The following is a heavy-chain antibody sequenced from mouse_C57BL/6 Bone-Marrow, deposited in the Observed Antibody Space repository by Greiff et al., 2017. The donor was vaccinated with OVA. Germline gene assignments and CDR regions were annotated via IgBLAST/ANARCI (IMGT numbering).Heavy chain of an antibody. V-gene: IGHV1-50*01. D-gene: IGHD1-2*01. Sequence: VQLQQPGAELVKPGASVKLSCKASGYTFTSYWMQWVKQRPGQGLEWIGEIYPRSGNTYYNEKFKGKATLTVDKSSSTAYMQLSSLTSEDSAVYYCAILRPRGYWGQGTTLTVSS. CDR2: IYPRSGNT. J-gene: IGHJ2*01. CDR1: GYTFTSYW. CDR3: AILRPRGY.